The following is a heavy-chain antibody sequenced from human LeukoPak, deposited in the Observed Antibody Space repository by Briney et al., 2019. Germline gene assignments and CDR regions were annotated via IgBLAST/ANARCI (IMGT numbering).Heavy chain of an antibody. Sequence: ASVKGSCRASGYTFTSNGISWVRQAPGQGLEWMAWISPYNGDTTYAQELQGRVTVTTDASTSTAYMELRSLRSDDTAMYFCARLRGGIYSSRDAFDIWGQGTMVTVSS. CDR1: GYTFTSNG. D-gene: IGHD6-19*01. CDR3: ARLRGGIYSSRDAFDI. J-gene: IGHJ3*02. CDR2: ISPYNGDT. V-gene: IGHV1-18*01.